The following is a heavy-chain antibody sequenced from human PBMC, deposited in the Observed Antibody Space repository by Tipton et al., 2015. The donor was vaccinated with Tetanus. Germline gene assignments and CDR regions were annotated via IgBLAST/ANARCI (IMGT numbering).Heavy chain of an antibody. CDR3: ARANNEFPKKGPFDS. V-gene: IGHV4-31*03. J-gene: IGHJ4*02. CDR2: IYYTERT. D-gene: IGHD1-1*01. CDR1: GASINAGGYL. Sequence: TLSLTCTVSGASINAGGYLWTWVRQHPGKGPEWIGNIYYTERTSYTPSLDSRVTISVDTSKNHFSLRLTSVTAADTAVYYCARANNEFPKKGPFDSWGQGRLVIVSS.